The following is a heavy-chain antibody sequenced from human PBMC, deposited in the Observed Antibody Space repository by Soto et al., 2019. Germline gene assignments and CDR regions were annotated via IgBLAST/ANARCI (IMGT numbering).Heavy chain of an antibody. CDR3: ARDMDAWYSNGWYHCFDT. J-gene: IGHJ4*02. Sequence: PSPALSLTGVISGDNVSSNRAARNRIKQSPSRGLEWLGRTYYRSRWYNDYAVSVRSRITVNADTSKNQFSLHLNSVTPEDTAVYFCARDMDAWYSNGWYHCFDTWGQGTPVTVSS. CDR2: TYYRSRWYN. V-gene: IGHV6-1*01. D-gene: IGHD6-19*01. CDR1: GDNVSSNRAA.